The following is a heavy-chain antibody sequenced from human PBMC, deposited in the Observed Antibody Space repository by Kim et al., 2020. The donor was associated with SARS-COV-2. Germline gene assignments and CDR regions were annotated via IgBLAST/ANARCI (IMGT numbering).Heavy chain of an antibody. J-gene: IGHJ6*02. CDR1: GFTFGAYW. D-gene: IGHD6-19*01. Sequence: GGSLRLSCAASGFTFGAYWMRWVRQAPGKGLEWVANIKQDGGDKYYADSVKGRFTISRDNVKNSLYLQMNSLRAEDTAVYYCARGRQWLVDGHYYNGMDVWGQGTTVTVSS. CDR2: IKQDGGDK. CDR3: ARGRQWLVDGHYYNGMDV. V-gene: IGHV3-7*01.